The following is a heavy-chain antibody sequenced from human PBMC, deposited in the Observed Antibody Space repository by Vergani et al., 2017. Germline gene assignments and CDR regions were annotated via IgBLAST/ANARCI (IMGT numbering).Heavy chain of an antibody. CDR1: GYSISSGYY. CDR3: ARNSGYDSVVYFDY. CDR2: IYNSGST. J-gene: IGHJ4*02. D-gene: IGHD5-12*01. Sequence: QLQLQESGPGLVKPSETLSLTCAVSGYSISSGYYWGWIRPPPGKGREWIGSIYNSGSTYYNPSLKSRVTISVDTSKNQFSLKLSSVTAADTAVYYCARNSGYDSVVYFDYWGQGTRVTVSS. V-gene: IGHV4-38-2*01.